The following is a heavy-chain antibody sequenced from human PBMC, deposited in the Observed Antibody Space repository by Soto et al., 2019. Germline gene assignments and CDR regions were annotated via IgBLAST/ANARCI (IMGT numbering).Heavy chain of an antibody. D-gene: IGHD3-22*01. CDR2: ISYDGSNK. V-gene: IGHV3-30-3*01. CDR1: GFTFSSYA. CDR3: ARDKYYYDSSGHDDAFDI. J-gene: IGHJ3*02. Sequence: LPGGSLRLSCAASGFTFSSYAMHWVRQAPGKGLEWVAVISYDGSNKYYADSVKGRFTISRDNSKNTLYLQMNSLRAEDTAVYYCARDKYYYDSSGHDDAFDIWGQGTMVTVSS.